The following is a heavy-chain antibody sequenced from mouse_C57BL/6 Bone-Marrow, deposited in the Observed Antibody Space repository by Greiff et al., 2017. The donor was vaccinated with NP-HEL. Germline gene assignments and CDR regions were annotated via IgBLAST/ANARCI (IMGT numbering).Heavy chain of an antibody. CDR2: ISDGGSYT. D-gene: IGHD1-1*01. Sequence: EVKLMESGGGLVKPGGSLKLSCAASGFTFSSYAMSWVRQTPEKRLEWVATISDGGSYTYYPDNVKGRFTISRDNAKNNLYLQMSHLKSEDTAMYYCARDHLYYYGSSYAYFDVWGTGTTVTVSS. CDR1: GFTFSSYA. J-gene: IGHJ1*03. CDR3: ARDHLYYYGSSYAYFDV. V-gene: IGHV5-4*01.